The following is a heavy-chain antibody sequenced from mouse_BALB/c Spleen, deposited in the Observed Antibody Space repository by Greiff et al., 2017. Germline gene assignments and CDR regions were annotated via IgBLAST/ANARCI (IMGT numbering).Heavy chain of an antibody. V-gene: IGHV1S81*02. Sequence: QVQLQQPGAELVKPGASVKLSCKASGYTFTSYYMYWVKQRPGQGLEWIGGINPSNGGTNFNEKFKSKATLTVDKSSSTAYMQLSSLTSEDSAVYYCTRWGITTGVDYWGQGTTLTVSS. CDR1: GYTFTSYY. J-gene: IGHJ2*01. D-gene: IGHD2-4*01. CDR3: TRWGITTGVDY. CDR2: INPSNGGT.